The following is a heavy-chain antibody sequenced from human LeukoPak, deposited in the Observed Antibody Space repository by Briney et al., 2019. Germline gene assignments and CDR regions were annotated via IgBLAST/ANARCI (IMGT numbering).Heavy chain of an antibody. D-gene: IGHD1-26*01. CDR3: ARSGVSIVGATTSLDALDI. J-gene: IGHJ3*02. V-gene: IGHV3-21*01. CDR2: ISSSSSYI. Sequence: GGSLRLSCAASGFTFSSYSMNWVRQAPGKGLEWVSSISSSSSYIYYADSVKGRFTISRDNAKNSLYLQMNSLRAEDTAVYYCARSGVSIVGATTSLDALDIWGQGTMVTVSS. CDR1: GFTFSSYS.